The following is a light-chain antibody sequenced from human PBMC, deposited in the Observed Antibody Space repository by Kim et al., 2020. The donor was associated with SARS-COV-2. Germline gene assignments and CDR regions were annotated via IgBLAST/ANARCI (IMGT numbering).Light chain of an antibody. Sequence: SVSPGETATLSCRTSQSMNNNLAWFQQKPGQPLRLLSYDASNRATGIPARFSGSGSGTDFTLTINSLEPEDFAVYYCQQRDFWITFGGGTKVDIK. CDR3: QQRDFWIT. V-gene: IGKV3-11*01. CDR2: DAS. CDR1: QSMNNN. J-gene: IGKJ4*01.